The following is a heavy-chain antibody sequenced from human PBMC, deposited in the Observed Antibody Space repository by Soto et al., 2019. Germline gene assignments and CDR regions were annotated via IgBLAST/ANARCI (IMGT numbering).Heavy chain of an antibody. Sequence: GGSLRLSCAASGFSFSNHGMQWVRQAPGKGLEWVAVISYDGNVKYYTDSVKGRFTISRDNSQSTLFLQMDSLRPEDAGVYYCAKDLKVSGGFHGSLNYYYGMDVWGQGTTVTVS. CDR3: AKDLKVSGGFHGSLNYYYGMDV. CDR2: ISYDGNVK. CDR1: GFSFSNHG. V-gene: IGHV3-30*18. J-gene: IGHJ6*02. D-gene: IGHD3-10*01.